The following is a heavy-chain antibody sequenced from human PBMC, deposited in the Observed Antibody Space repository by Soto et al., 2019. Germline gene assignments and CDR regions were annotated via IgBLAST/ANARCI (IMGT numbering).Heavy chain of an antibody. CDR3: AKEIRIMVLGVGIPQDAFYYGMDV. D-gene: IGHD3-3*01. Sequence: GGSLRLSCVGSGFAFNTYAMSWVRQAPGRGLEWVSGISNSGDTTYHADAVSGRFTISSNNSKNTLYLEMNSLRADGTAKYYCAKEIRIMVLGVGIPQDAFYYGMDVWGQGTTVTVSS. V-gene: IGHV3-23*01. CDR2: ISNSGDTT. CDR1: GFAFNTYA. J-gene: IGHJ6*02.